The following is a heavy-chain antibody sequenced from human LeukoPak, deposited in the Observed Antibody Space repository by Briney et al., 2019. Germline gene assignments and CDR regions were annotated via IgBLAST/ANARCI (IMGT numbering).Heavy chain of an antibody. V-gene: IGHV4-59*01. D-gene: IGHD3-10*01. Sequence: SQTLSLTCTVSGCSISSYYWSWIRQPPGKGLEWIGNINCSGSTNYNPSLKRRVTISVDTSNNQFSLKRSSVTAADTAVYYRARELRELLWFGELFDGPPFGAGYYYMDGWGKGTTVTVS. CDR1: GCSISSYY. CDR3: ARELRELLWFGELFDGPPFGAGYYYMDG. J-gene: IGHJ6*03. CDR2: INCSGST.